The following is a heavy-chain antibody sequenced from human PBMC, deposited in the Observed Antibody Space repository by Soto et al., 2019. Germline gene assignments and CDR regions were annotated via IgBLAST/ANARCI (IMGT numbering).Heavy chain of an antibody. Sequence: QVQLVESGGGVVQPGRSLRLSCAASGFTFSSYGMHWVRQAPGKGLEWVAGIWYDGSNKYYADSVKGRFTISRDNSKNTLYLQMNSPRAEDTAVYYCAREGSSSSGDYFDYWGQGTLVTVSS. J-gene: IGHJ4*02. CDR2: IWYDGSNK. D-gene: IGHD6-6*01. CDR3: AREGSSSSGDYFDY. V-gene: IGHV3-33*01. CDR1: GFTFSSYG.